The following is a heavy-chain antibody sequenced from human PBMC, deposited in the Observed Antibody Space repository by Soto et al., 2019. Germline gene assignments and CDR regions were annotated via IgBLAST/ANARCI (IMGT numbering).Heavy chain of an antibody. CDR1: GFSFSTYA. CDR3: VKGGASYTSCWYAN. Sequence: DVQLLESGGGLVQPGGSLTLSCAASGFSFSTYAMHWVRQAPGKGLEWVSTIKDSGDSTYFVDSVRGRFTISRDNSKNTLYLRMTGLRAEDTALYYCVKGGASYTSCWYANWGQGILVTVSS. J-gene: IGHJ4*02. CDR2: IKDSGDST. V-gene: IGHV3-23*01. D-gene: IGHD6-19*01.